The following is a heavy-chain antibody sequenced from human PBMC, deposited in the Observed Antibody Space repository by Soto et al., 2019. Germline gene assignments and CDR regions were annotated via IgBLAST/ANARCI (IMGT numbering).Heavy chain of an antibody. Sequence: QVQLVQSGAEVKKPGSSVKVSCQVSGGTFSTYGLGWVRQAPGHGLEWMGAIIPFVGTANYAQKFRDRVTITPDRSTTTTYMEVKSLTLEDTAVYYCVRRTEGKEGYSYWGQGTLVSVS. J-gene: IGHJ4*02. CDR1: GGTFSTYG. CDR2: IIPFVGTA. D-gene: IGHD1-26*01. V-gene: IGHV1-69*06. CDR3: VRRTEGKEGYSY.